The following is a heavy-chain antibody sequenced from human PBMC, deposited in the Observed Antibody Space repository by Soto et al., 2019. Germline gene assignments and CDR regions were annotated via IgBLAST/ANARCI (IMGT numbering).Heavy chain of an antibody. CDR3: AKTFRGAGYCSGGSCLGAYY. J-gene: IGHJ4*02. CDR1: GFTFSSYG. CDR2: ISFDGSNK. D-gene: IGHD2-15*01. V-gene: IGHV3-30*18. Sequence: QVQLVESGGGVVQPGRSLRLSCAASGFTFSSYGMHWVRQAPGKGLEWVAVISFDGSNKYYADSVKGRFTISRDNSKNTLYLQMNSPRAEDTAVYYCAKTFRGAGYCSGGSCLGAYYWGQGTLVTVSS.